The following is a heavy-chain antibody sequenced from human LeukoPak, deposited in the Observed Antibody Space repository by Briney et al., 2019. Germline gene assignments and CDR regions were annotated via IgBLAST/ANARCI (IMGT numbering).Heavy chain of an antibody. J-gene: IGHJ4*02. D-gene: IGHD3-10*01. V-gene: IGHV3-53*01. Sequence: GGSLRLSCAASDFSVSTNYMSWVRQTPGKGLEWVSVLLSSGIAYYADSVKGRFTISRDNSKNTLYLQMNSLRAEDTAVYYCAKSTMVRGVIMATLDYWGQGTLVTVSS. CDR3: AKSTMVRGVIMATLDY. CDR1: DFSVSTNY. CDR2: LLSSGIA.